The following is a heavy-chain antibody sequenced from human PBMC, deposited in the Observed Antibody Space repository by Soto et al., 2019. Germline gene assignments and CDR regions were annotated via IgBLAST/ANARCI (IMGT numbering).Heavy chain of an antibody. Sequence: QLQLQESGSGLVKPSQTLSLTCAVSGGSISRGGYSWSWVRQPPGKGLEWIGYSDHSGSTYYNPSLKSRLTIPVDGSNNHFSLKLSSVTAADTAVYYWARVIQLWSQYNWFDPWGQGTLVTVSS. CDR1: GGSISRGGYS. CDR2: SDHSGST. CDR3: ARVIQLWSQYNWFDP. V-gene: IGHV4-30-2*01. J-gene: IGHJ5*02. D-gene: IGHD5-18*01.